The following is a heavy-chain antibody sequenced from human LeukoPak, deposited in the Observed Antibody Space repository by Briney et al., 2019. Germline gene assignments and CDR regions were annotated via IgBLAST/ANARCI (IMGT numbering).Heavy chain of an antibody. CDR3: ARHAAPGTEEFDY. CDR2: IYSTGST. D-gene: IGHD6-13*01. CDR1: GGSIDSVVYY. Sequence: SETLSLTCIVSGGSIDSVVYYWTWIRQSAGKGLELIGRIYSTGSTNYTPSLKGRVTISQDMAKNQFSLRLDSVSAADTAVYYCARHAAPGTEEFDYWGQGTLVTVSS. J-gene: IGHJ4*02. V-gene: IGHV4-61*02.